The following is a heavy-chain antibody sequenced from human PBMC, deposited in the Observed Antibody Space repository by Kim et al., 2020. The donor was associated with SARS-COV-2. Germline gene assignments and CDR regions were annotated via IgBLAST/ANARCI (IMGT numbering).Heavy chain of an antibody. CDR2: ISSSGSTI. CDR3: ARDPYSSSHNYYGMDV. J-gene: IGHJ6*02. V-gene: IGHV3-48*03. Sequence: RGSLRLSCAASGFTFSSYETNWVRQAPGKGLEWVSYISSSGSTIYYADSVKGRFTISRDNAKNSLYLQMNSLRAEDTAVYYCARDPYSSSHNYYGMDVWGQGPTVTLPS. CDR1: GFTFSSYE. D-gene: IGHD6-13*01.